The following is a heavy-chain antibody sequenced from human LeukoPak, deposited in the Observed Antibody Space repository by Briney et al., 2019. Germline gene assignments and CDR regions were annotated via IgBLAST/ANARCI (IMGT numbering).Heavy chain of an antibody. J-gene: IGHJ6*02. CDR3: ARDRGITMVRGGAYYGMDV. CDR1: GFTVSSNY. V-gene: IGHV3-53*04. Sequence: PGGSLRLSCAASGFTVSSNYMSWVRQAPGKGLEWVSVIYSGGSTYYADSVKGRFTISRHNSKNTLYLQMNSLRAEDTGVYYCARDRGITMVRGGAYYGMDVWGQGTTVTVSS. D-gene: IGHD3-10*01. CDR2: IYSGGST.